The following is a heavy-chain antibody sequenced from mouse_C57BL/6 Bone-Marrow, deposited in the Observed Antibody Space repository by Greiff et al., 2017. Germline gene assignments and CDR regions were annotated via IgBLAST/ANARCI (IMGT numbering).Heavy chain of an antibody. J-gene: IGHJ3*01. CDR1: GYTFTSYW. CDR2: IHPNSGST. CDR3: AREDYCYGSSSAY. D-gene: IGHD1-1*01. Sequence: QVQLQQPGAELVKPGASVKLSCKASGYTFTSYWMHWVKQRPGQGLEWIGMIHPNSGSTNYNEKFKSKATLTVDKSSSTAYMQLSSLTSEDSAVYYCAREDYCYGSSSAYWGQETMVTVSA. V-gene: IGHV1-64*01.